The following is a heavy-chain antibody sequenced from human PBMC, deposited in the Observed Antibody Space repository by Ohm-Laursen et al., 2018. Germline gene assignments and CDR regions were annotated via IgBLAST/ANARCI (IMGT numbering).Heavy chain of an antibody. V-gene: IGHV3-23*01. Sequence: SLRLSCTATGITFSSYAMSWVRQAPGKGLEWVSAISGSGGSTYYADSVKGRFTISRDNSKNTLYLQMNGLRVEDTAVYYCTRDHVGDLDHWGQGTLVTVSS. J-gene: IGHJ5*02. CDR2: ISGSGGST. CDR3: TRDHVGDLDH. D-gene: IGHD1-26*01. CDR1: GITFSSYA.